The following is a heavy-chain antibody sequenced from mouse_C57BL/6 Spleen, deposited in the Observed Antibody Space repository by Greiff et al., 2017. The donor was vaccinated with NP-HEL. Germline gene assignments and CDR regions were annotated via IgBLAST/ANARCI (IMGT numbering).Heavy chain of an antibody. Sequence: EVQLQQSGPELVKPGASVKIPCKASGYTFTDYNMDWVKQSHGKSLEWIGDINPNNGGTIYNQKFKGKATLTVDKSSSTAYMELRSLTSEDTAVYYCAIIYYEYDVGFADWGQGTLVTVSA. CDR3: AIIYYEYDVGFAD. J-gene: IGHJ3*01. D-gene: IGHD2-4*01. CDR2: INPNNGGT. CDR1: GYTFTDYN. V-gene: IGHV1-18*01.